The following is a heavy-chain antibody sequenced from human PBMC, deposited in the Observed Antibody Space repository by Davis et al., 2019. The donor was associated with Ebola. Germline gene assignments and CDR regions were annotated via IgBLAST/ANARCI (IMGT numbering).Heavy chain of an antibody. Sequence: GGSLRLSCAASGFTFSSYAMSWVRQDPGKVLEWVSATSGSGGSTYYADSVKGRFTISRDNSKNSLYLQMTSLRDEDTAVYYCASVGIAAAGPDYWGQGTLVTVSS. CDR3: ASVGIAAAGPDY. V-gene: IGHV3-23*01. J-gene: IGHJ4*02. D-gene: IGHD6-13*01. CDR1: GFTFSSYA. CDR2: TSGSGGST.